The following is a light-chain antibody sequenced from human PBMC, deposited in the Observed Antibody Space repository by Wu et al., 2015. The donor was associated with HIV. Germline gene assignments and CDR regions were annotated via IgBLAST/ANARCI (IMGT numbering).Light chain of an antibody. V-gene: IGKV3-20*01. CDR2: GAS. CDR1: QSITNRY. J-gene: IGKJ1*01. Sequence: EIVLTQSPGTLSLSPGERATLSCRASQSITNRYLAWYQQKPGQAPRLLIYGASNRATGIPDRFSGSGSGTDCTLTISRLEPEDFAVYHCQQYGTSPQTFGQGTKVEIK. CDR3: QQYGTSPQT.